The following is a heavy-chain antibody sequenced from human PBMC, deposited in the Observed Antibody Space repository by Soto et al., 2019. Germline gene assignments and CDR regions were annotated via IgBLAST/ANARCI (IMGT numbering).Heavy chain of an antibody. CDR1: GGSISSSNW. D-gene: IGHD1-1*01. CDR2: IYHSGST. Sequence: QVQLQESGPGLVKPSGTLSLTCAVSGGSISSSNWWSWVRQPPGKGLEWIGEIYHSGSTNYNPSLKSRVTLSVDKSKNQFSLKLSSVTAADTAVYYCARLERRAGVLRAPFDYWGQGTLVTVSS. J-gene: IGHJ4*02. V-gene: IGHV4-4*02. CDR3: ARLERRAGVLRAPFDY.